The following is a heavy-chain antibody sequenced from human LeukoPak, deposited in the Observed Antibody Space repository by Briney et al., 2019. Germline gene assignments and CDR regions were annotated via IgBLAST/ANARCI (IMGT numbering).Heavy chain of an antibody. CDR2: IYTSGST. Sequence: SQTLSLTCTVSGGSISSGSYYWSWTRQPAGKGLEWIGRIYTSGSTNYNPSLKSRVTISVDTSKNQFSLKLSSVTAADTAVYYCARDLYDSSGYPSAFDIWGQGTMVTVSS. CDR1: GGSISSGSYY. V-gene: IGHV4-61*02. J-gene: IGHJ3*02. CDR3: ARDLYDSSGYPSAFDI. D-gene: IGHD3-22*01.